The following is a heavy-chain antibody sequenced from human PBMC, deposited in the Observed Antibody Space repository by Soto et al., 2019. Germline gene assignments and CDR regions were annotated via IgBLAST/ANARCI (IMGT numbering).Heavy chain of an antibody. CDR3: ARSAKGYSYGLGYYYGMDV. J-gene: IGHJ6*02. D-gene: IGHD5-18*01. V-gene: IGHV4-59*01. Sequence: PSETLSLTCTVSGGSISSYYWSWIRQPPGKGLEWIGYIYYSGSTNYNPSLKSRVTISVDTSKNQFSLKLSSVTAADTAVYYCARSAKGYSYGLGYYYGMDVWGQGTTVT. CDR2: IYYSGST. CDR1: GGSISSYY.